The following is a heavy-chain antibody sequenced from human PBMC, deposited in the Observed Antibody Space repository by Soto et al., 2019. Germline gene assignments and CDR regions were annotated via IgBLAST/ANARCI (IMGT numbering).Heavy chain of an antibody. D-gene: IGHD2-2*01. CDR3: ARRRYCSSTTCFDD. J-gene: IGHJ4*02. CDR2: IYSDGNT. CDR1: GFTVSISY. V-gene: IGHV3-66*01. Sequence: EVQLVESGGALVQPGGSLRLSCAASGFTVSISYMTWVRQVPGKGLEWVAIIYSDGNTYYAASVKGRFTTSRDNSKNTLSLQMSRQRAEDKAMYDCARRRYCSSTTCFDDWCQGTLVTVSS.